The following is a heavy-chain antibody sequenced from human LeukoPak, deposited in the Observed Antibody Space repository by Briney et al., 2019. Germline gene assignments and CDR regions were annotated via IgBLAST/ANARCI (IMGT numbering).Heavy chain of an antibody. CDR3: ARKQAGLHDVLDV. CDR2: IWYDGSLE. CDR1: GFSFSDHG. J-gene: IGHJ3*01. Sequence: GRSLRLSCAASGFSFSDHGMHWVRQAPGEGLEWVAVIWYDGSLEYYLDAVKGRFIISRDNSRNTLSLQMNNLRADDTAVYYCARKQAGLHDVLDVWGQGTMVTVS. V-gene: IGHV3-33*01.